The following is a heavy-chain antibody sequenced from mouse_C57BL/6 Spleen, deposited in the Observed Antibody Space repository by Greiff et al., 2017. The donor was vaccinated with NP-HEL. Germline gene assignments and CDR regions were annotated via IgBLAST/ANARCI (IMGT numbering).Heavy chain of an antibody. CDR3: ARDYDCFDY. V-gene: IGHV3-6*01. CDR2: ISYDGSN. CDR1: GYSITSGYY. Sequence: DVQLQESGPGLVKPSQSLSLTCSVTGYSITSGYYWNWIRQFPGNKLEWMGYISYDGSNNYNPSLKNRISITRDTSKNQFFLKLNSVTTEDTATYYCARDYDCFDYWGQGTTLTVSS. D-gene: IGHD1-1*01. J-gene: IGHJ2*01.